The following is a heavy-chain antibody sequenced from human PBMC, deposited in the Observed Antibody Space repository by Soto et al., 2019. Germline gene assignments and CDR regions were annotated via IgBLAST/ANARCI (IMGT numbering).Heavy chain of an antibody. J-gene: IGHJ4*02. CDR1: GFTFSSYW. Sequence: PGGSLRLSCAASGFTFSSYWMSWVRQAPGKGLEWVADIWYDGSNKYYADSVKGRFTISRDNSKNTLYLQMNSLRAEDTAVYYCARDQPKGSSGLIDYWGQGTLVTVSS. V-gene: IGHV3-33*08. D-gene: IGHD6-19*01. CDR2: IWYDGSNK. CDR3: ARDQPKGSSGLIDY.